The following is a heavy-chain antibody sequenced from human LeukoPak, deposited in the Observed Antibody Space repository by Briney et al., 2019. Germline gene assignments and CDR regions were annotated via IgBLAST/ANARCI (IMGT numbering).Heavy chain of an antibody. CDR2: ISSSSSYI. D-gene: IGHD2-2*01. J-gene: IGHJ4*02. V-gene: IGHV3-21*01. CDR1: GFTSSNYS. CDR3: ASLNRADCSSTSCHTHY. Sequence: GGSLRLSCAASGFTSSNYSMNWVRQAPGKGLEWVSSISSSSSYIYYADSVKGRFTISRDNAKNSLYLQMNSLRAEDTALYYCASLNRADCSSTSCHTHYWGQGTLVTVSS.